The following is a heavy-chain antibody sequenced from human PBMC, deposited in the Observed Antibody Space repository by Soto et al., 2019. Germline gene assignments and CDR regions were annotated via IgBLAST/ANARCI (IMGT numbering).Heavy chain of an antibody. D-gene: IGHD3-3*01. J-gene: IGHJ4*02. V-gene: IGHV4-61*01. CDR2: VYHTGRT. Sequence: SDTLSLTCTVSCSSFKSGSYYWSWIRQPPGKGLEWIGYVYHTGRTSYNPSLKSRVSISMDTSKNRFSLNLDSVTAADTAVYFCARDFDYFDSWGQGTRVTVSS. CDR1: CSSFKSGSYY. CDR3: ARDFDYFDS.